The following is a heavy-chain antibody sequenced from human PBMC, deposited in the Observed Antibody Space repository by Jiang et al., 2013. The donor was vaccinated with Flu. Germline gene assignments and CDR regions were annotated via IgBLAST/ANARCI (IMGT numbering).Heavy chain of an antibody. J-gene: IGHJ5*02. CDR1: GGSISSGGYS. D-gene: IGHD3-10*01. CDR2: IYHSGST. CDR3: ARGAPYYSDGFWFDP. Sequence: GSGLVKPSQTLSLTCAVSGGSISSGGYSWSWIRQPPGKGLEWIGYIYHSGSTYYNPSLKSRVTISVDRSKNQFSLKLSSVTAADTAVYYCARGAPYYSDGFWFDPWGQGTLVTVSS. V-gene: IGHV4-30-2*01.